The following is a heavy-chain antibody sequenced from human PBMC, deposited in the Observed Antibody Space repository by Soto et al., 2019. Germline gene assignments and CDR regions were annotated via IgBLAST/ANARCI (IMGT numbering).Heavy chain of an antibody. CDR1: GFTFSSYA. CDR2: ISGSGGST. V-gene: IGHV3-23*01. Sequence: PGGSLRLSCAASGFTFSSYAMSWVRQAPGKGLEWVSAISGSGGSTYYADSVKGRFTISRDNSKNTLYLQMNSLRAEDTAVYYCAKDFFRLATISDYFDYWGQGTLVTVSS. CDR3: AKDFFRLATISDYFDY. J-gene: IGHJ4*02. D-gene: IGHD3-9*01.